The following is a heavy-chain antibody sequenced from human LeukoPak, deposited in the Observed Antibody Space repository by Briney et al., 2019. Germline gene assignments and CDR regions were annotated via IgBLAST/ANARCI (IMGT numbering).Heavy chain of an antibody. CDR2: INPNSGGT. CDR3: ARVRFAGFNAGEESAFEI. D-gene: IGHD3-3*01. J-gene: IGHJ3*02. CDR1: GYTFTGYY. V-gene: IGHV1-2*04. Sequence: ASVKVSCKASGYTFTGYYMHWVRQAPGQGLEWMGWINPNSGGTNYAQKFQGWVTMTRDTSISTAYMELSRLRSDDTAVYYCARVRFAGFNAGEESAFEIWGQGTMVTVSS.